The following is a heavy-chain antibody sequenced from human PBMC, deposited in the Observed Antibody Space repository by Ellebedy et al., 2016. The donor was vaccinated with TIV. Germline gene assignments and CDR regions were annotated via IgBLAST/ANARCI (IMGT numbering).Heavy chain of an antibody. Sequence: GESLKISXAASGFTFSSYSMNWVRQAPGKGLEWVSYISSSSSTIYYADSVKGRFTISRDNAKNSLYLQMNSLRGEDTAVYYCARDGGYCSSTSCDAFDIWGQGTMVTVSS. J-gene: IGHJ3*02. CDR1: GFTFSSYS. V-gene: IGHV3-48*04. D-gene: IGHD2-2*01. CDR2: ISSSSSTI. CDR3: ARDGGYCSSTSCDAFDI.